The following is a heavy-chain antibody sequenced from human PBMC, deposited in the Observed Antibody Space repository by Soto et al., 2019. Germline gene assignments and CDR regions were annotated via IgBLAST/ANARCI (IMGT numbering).Heavy chain of an antibody. D-gene: IGHD6-6*01. Sequence: GASVKVSCKVSGYTLTELSMHWVRQAPGKGLEWMGGFDPEDGETIYAQKFQGRVTMTEDTSTDTAYMELSSLRSEDTAVYYCARLSGGHIAARPPLPYWGQGTLVTVSS. CDR3: ARLSGGHIAARPPLPY. V-gene: IGHV1-24*01. J-gene: IGHJ4*02. CDR2: FDPEDGET. CDR1: GYTLTELS.